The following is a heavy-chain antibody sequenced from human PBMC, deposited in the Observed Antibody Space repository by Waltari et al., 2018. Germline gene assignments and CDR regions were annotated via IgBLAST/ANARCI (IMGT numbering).Heavy chain of an antibody. Sequence: QVHLQQSGAGLLRSSQTLSLTCTVYGGSSSAFYWSWIRQAPGKGLEWLGEIYHGGSTNYNPSLRGRITISAATSKTEFYLTLNSVTAADTAIYYCARDQHLAASRGFGMDVWGRGTTVTVSS. CDR2: IYHGGST. J-gene: IGHJ6*02. V-gene: IGHV4-34*01. CDR1: GGSSSAFY. D-gene: IGHD3-16*01. CDR3: ARDQHLAASRGFGMDV.